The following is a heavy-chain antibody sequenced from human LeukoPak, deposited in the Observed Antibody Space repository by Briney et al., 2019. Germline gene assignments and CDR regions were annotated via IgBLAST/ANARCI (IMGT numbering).Heavy chain of an antibody. CDR2: ISGSGGST. CDR1: GFTFSGYA. Sequence: GGSLRLSCAASGFTFSGYAMSWVRQAPGKGLEWVSAISGSGGSTYYADSVKGRFTISRDNSKNTLYLQMNSLRAEDTAVYYCARGSGFGSGWYNYFDYWGQGTLVTVSS. D-gene: IGHD6-19*01. CDR3: ARGSGFGSGWYNYFDY. J-gene: IGHJ4*02. V-gene: IGHV3-23*01.